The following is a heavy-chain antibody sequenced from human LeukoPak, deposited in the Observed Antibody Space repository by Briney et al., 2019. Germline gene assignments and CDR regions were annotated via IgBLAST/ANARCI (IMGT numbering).Heavy chain of an antibody. D-gene: IGHD3-22*01. Sequence: PGGSLRLSCAASGFTFSSYWMSWVRQAPGKGLEWVSAMSGSGRTTYYADSVRGRFTISRDNSKNTLYLQMNSLRAEDTAVYYCAKSYYDSSGYYQRYFDHWGRGTLVTVSS. CDR2: MSGSGRTT. J-gene: IGHJ4*02. CDR3: AKSYYDSSGYYQRYFDH. V-gene: IGHV3-23*01. CDR1: GFTFSSYW.